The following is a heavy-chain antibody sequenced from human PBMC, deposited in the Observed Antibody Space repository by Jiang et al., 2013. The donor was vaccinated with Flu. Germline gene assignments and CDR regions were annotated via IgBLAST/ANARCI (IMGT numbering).Heavy chain of an antibody. CDR2: IYHSGST. V-gene: IGHV4-30-2*01. D-gene: IGHD3-22*01. Sequence: GLVKPSQTLSLTCAVSGGSISSGGYSWSWIRQPPGKGLEWIGYIYHSGSTYXNPSLKSRVTISVDRSKNQFSLKLSSVTAADTAVYYCARTLNYYDSSGYYSGAFDIWGQGTMVTVSS. J-gene: IGHJ3*02. CDR1: GGSISSGGYS. CDR3: ARTLNYYDSSGYYSGAFDI.